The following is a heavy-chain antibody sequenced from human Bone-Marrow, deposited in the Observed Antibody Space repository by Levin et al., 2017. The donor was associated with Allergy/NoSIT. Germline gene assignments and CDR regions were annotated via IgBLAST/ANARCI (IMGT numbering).Heavy chain of an antibody. J-gene: IGHJ4*02. CDR2: ISYDGSNK. CDR1: GFTFSSYA. D-gene: IGHD1-26*01. V-gene: IGHV3-30-3*01. CDR3: AREDAGGSYLYYFDY. Sequence: GESLKISCAASGFTFSSYAIHWVRQAPGKGLEWVALISYDGSNKYYADSVKGRFTISRDNSKNTLYLQMNSLRAEDTAVYYCAREDAGGSYLYYFDYWGQGTLVTVSS.